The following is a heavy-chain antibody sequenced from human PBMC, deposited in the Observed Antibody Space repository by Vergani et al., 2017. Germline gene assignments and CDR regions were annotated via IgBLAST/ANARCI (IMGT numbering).Heavy chain of an antibody. CDR2: INHSGST. CDR1: GGSFSGYY. CDR3: ARDGVGGGWFDP. V-gene: IGHV4-34*01. D-gene: IGHD1-26*01. J-gene: IGHJ5*02. Sequence: QVQLQQWGAGLLKPSETLSLTCAVYGGSFSGYYWSWIRQPPGKGLEWIGEINHSGSTNYNPYLKSRVTISVDTSKNQFSRKLSSVTAADTAVYYCARDGVGGGWFDPWGQGTLVTVSS.